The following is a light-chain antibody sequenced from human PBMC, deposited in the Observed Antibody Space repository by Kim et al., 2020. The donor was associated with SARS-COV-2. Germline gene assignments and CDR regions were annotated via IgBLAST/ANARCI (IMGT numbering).Light chain of an antibody. Sequence: GQSINISCTGTSSDVGCYNYVSWYQQHPGKAPKLIIYDVSKRPSGVSNRFSGSKSGNTASLTISGLQAEDEADYYCSSYTSSSTYVFGTGTKVTVL. CDR2: DVS. J-gene: IGLJ1*01. CDR3: SSYTSSSTYV. CDR1: SSDVGCYNY. V-gene: IGLV2-14*04.